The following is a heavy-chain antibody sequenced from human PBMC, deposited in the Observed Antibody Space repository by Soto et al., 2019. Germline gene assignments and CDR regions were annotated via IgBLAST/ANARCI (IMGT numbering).Heavy chain of an antibody. D-gene: IGHD7-27*01. CDR2: MNPNSGNT. V-gene: IGHV1-8*01. CDR1: GYTFTSYD. J-gene: IGHJ4*02. Sequence: QVQLVQSGAEVKKPGASVKVSCKASGYTFTSYDINWVRQATGQGFEWMGWMNPNSGNTGYAQKFQGRVTMTRDTSITAPYMELSSLRSEDTAVYYSARSPRNCGFDYWGLGTLVTVSS. CDR3: ARSPRNCGFDY.